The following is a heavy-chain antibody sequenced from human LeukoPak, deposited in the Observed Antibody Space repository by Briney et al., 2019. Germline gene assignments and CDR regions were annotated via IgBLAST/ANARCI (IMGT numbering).Heavy chain of an antibody. D-gene: IGHD2-2*01. J-gene: IGHJ5*02. CDR3: ARDDCSSISCYHNWFDP. V-gene: IGHV3-30-3*01. CDR1: GFTFSSYA. CDR2: ISYYGSNK. Sequence: GRSLRLYCAASGFTFSSYAMHWVRQAPGKGLEWVAVISYYGSNKYYADSVKGRFTISRDNSKNTLYLQMNSLRAEDTAVYYCARDDCSSISCYHNWFDPWGQGTLVTVSS.